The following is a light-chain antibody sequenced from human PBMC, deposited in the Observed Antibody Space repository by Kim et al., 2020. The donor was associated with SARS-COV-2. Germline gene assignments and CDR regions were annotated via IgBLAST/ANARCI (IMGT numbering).Light chain of an antibody. V-gene: IGLV3-1*01. CDR2: QDT. J-gene: IGLJ2*01. CDR1: KLGDKY. Sequence: MSPGQTASITCSGDKLGDKYACWYQQKPGQSPVLVIYQDTKRPSGIPERFSGSNSGNTATLTISGTQAMDEADYYCQTWDSITVVFGGGTQLTVL. CDR3: QTWDSITVV.